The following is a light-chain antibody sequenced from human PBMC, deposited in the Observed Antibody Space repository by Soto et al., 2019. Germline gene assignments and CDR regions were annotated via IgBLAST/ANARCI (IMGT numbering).Light chain of an antibody. CDR2: DAS. J-gene: IGKJ2*01. Sequence: DIQMTQSPSSLSASVGDRVTITCQAREDIRTSLNWSQQKRGKAPKLLIYDASNLEAGVPSRFSGGGSGTDITFTISSLQPEDIATYYCQQFDNLPRTFGQGTKLEIK. V-gene: IGKV1-33*01. CDR3: QQFDNLPRT. CDR1: EDIRTS.